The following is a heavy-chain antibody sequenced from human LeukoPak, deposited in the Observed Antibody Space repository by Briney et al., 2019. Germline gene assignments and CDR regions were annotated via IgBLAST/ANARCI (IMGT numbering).Heavy chain of an antibody. J-gene: IGHJ4*02. Sequence: PSETLSLTCAVYGGSFSGYYWSWIRQPPGKGLEWIGEINHSGSTNYNPSLKSRVTISVDTSKNQFSLKLSSVTAADTAVYYCARGQRSQYYYDSSGYSTTPFDYWGQGTLVTVYS. D-gene: IGHD3-22*01. CDR1: GGSFSGYY. CDR3: ARGQRSQYYYDSSGYSTTPFDY. CDR2: INHSGST. V-gene: IGHV4-34*01.